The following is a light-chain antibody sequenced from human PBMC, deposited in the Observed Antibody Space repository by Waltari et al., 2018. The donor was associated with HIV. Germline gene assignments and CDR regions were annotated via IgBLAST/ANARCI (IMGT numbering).Light chain of an antibody. CDR3: AAWDDSLSGYV. J-gene: IGLJ1*01. V-gene: IGLV1-47*01. CDR1: SSNIGSNY. Sequence: QSVLTQPPSASGTPGQRVTISCSGSSSNIGSNYVYWYQQLPGPAPKLLIYRNNQRPSGVPDRFSGSKSGTSASLAISGLRSEDEAEYYCAAWDDSLSGYVFGTGTKVTVL. CDR2: RNN.